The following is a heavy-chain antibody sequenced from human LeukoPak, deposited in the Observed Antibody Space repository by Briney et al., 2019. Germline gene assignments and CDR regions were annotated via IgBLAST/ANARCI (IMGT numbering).Heavy chain of an antibody. CDR1: GFTFSSYA. CDR3: AKVPFYYYDSSGVDY. CDR2: ISGSGGST. J-gene: IGHJ4*02. D-gene: IGHD3-22*01. Sequence: PGGSLRLSCAASGFTFSSYAMNWVRQAAGKGLEWVSAISGSGGSTYYADSVKGRFTISRDNSKNTLYLQMNSLRAEDTAVYYCAKVPFYYYDSSGVDYWGQGTLVTVSS. V-gene: IGHV3-23*01.